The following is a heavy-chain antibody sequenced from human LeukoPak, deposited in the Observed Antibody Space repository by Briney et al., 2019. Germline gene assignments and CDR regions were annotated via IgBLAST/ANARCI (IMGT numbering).Heavy chain of an antibody. Sequence: GSLRLSCAASGFTFSRYGMHWVRQAPGKGLEWVAVISYDGSNKYYADSVKGRFTISRDNSKNTLYLQMNSLRAEDTAVYYCANGGRLSSTSCYYWGQGTLVTVSS. V-gene: IGHV3-30*18. CDR3: ANGGRLSSTSCYY. D-gene: IGHD2-2*01. J-gene: IGHJ4*02. CDR2: ISYDGSNK. CDR1: GFTFSRYG.